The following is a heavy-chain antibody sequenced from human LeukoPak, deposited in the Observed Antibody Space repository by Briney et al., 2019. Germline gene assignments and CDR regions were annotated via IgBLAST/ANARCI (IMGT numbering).Heavy chain of an antibody. CDR1: GFSISRGFY. D-gene: IGHD2-15*01. J-gene: IGHJ4*02. CDR3: ASDAPGLLGY. CDR2: IHYSGET. Sequence: SETLSLTCSVSGFSISRGFYWGWLRQPPGKGLEWIGNIHYSGETYFNPSLKSRLTMSVDTSKNQFSLNLSSVTAADTAMYYCASDAPGLLGYWGQGTLVTVSS. V-gene: IGHV4-38-2*02.